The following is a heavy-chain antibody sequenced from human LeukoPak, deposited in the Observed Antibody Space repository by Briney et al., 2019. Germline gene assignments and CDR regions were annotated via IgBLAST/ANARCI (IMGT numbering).Heavy chain of an antibody. J-gene: IGHJ4*02. CDR1: GFTVSSNY. D-gene: IGHD3-16*02. Sequence: GGSLRLSCAASGFTVSSNYMSWVRQAPGKGLEWVSIIYSGGSTFYADSVKGRFTISRDNSKNTLYLQMNSLRAEDTAVYYCARDVYYDYVWGSYRLFDYWGQGTLVTVSS. CDR3: ARDVYYDYVWGSYRLFDY. V-gene: IGHV3-53*01. CDR2: IYSGGST.